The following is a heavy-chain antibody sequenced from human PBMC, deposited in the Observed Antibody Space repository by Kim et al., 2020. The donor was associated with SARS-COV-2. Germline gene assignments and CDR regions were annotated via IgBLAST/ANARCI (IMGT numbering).Heavy chain of an antibody. Sequence: SVKVSCKASGGTFSSYAISWVRQAPGQGLEWMGGIIPIFGTANYAQKFQGRVTITADESTSTAYMELSSLRSEDTAVYYCARPHYGDYPGAFDIWGQGTMVTVSS. CDR1: GGTFSSYA. V-gene: IGHV1-69*13. CDR2: IIPIFGTA. CDR3: ARPHYGDYPGAFDI. J-gene: IGHJ3*02. D-gene: IGHD4-17*01.